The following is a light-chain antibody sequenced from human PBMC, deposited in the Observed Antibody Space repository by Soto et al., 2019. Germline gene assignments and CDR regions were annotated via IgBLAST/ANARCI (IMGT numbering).Light chain of an antibody. J-gene: IGKJ4*01. CDR1: QDISNY. Sequence: GDRVTITCQASQDISNYLNWYRQRAGKAPQLLIYEASNLQTGVSSRFSGSGSGTDFTFTISSLQPEDIATYYCQHYDNFPVTFGGGTKVEIK. V-gene: IGKV1-33*01. CDR3: QHYDNFPVT. CDR2: EAS.